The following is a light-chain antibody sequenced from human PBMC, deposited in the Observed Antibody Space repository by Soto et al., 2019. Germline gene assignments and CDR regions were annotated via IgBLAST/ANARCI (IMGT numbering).Light chain of an antibody. CDR3: QQYGSSPPIT. Sequence: EIVLTQSPGTLSLSPGERATLSCRASQSVSRSYLAWYQQKPGQAPRLLIYGASSRAPGIPDRFSGSWSGTDFTLTISRLEPEDFAVYYCQQYGSSPPITFGQGTRLEIK. CDR2: GAS. V-gene: IGKV3-20*01. J-gene: IGKJ5*01. CDR1: QSVSRSY.